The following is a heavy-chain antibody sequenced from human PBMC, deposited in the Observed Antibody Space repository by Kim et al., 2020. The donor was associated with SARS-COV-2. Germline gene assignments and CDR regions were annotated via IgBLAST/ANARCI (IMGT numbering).Heavy chain of an antibody. CDR3: AKNPSDTIIYENWFDP. CDR2: ISCSGGST. CDR1: GFTFSSYA. Sequence: GGSLRLSCAASGFTFSSYAMSWVRQAPGKGLEWVSAISCSGGSTYYADSVKGRFTISRDNSKNTLYLQMNSLRDEDTAVYYCAKNPSDTIIYENWFDPWGKGTLDTVAS. J-gene: IGHJ5*02. D-gene: IGHD5-12*01. V-gene: IGHV3-23*01.